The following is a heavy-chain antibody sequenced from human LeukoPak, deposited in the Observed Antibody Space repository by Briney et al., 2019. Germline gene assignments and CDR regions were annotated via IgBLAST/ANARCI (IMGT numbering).Heavy chain of an antibody. CDR1: GFTFSSYA. CDR3: ARDFQGLKYFPH. J-gene: IGHJ1*01. Sequence: PGRSLRLSCAASGFTFSSYAMHWVRQAPGKGLEWVAVISYDGSNKYYADSVKGRFTISRDNSKNTLYLQMNSLRAEDTAVYYCARDFQGLKYFPHWGQGTLVTVSS. CDR2: ISYDGSNK. V-gene: IGHV3-30-3*01. D-gene: IGHD2-15*01.